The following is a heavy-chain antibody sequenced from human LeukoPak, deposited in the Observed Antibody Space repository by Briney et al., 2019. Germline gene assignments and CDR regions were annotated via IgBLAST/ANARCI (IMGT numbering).Heavy chain of an antibody. CDR2: IYPGDSDT. Sequence: GESLKISCKGSGYTFTSYWIGWVRQMPGKGLEWMGIIYPGDSDTRYNPSFQGQVTIPADKSITTAYLQWSSLKASDTAMYYCARNYDILTGFDYWGQGTLVTVSS. D-gene: IGHD3-9*01. CDR3: ARNYDILTGFDY. CDR1: GYTFTSYW. V-gene: IGHV5-51*01. J-gene: IGHJ4*02.